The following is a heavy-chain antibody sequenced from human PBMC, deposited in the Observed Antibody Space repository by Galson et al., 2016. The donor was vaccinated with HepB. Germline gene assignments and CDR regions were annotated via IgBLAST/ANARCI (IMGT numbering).Heavy chain of an antibody. Sequence: SLRLSCAASGFSFRSYAMHWVRQAPGKGLEWVAVISHDGGDKYYADSVKGRFTISRDNSKNTVYPQMNSLRAEDTAVYYCARGPGSYYRGREFYYGMDVWGQGTTVTVSS. J-gene: IGHJ6*02. CDR2: ISHDGGDK. CDR1: GFSFRSYA. V-gene: IGHV3-30*04. CDR3: ARGPGSYYRGREFYYGMDV. D-gene: IGHD3-10*01.